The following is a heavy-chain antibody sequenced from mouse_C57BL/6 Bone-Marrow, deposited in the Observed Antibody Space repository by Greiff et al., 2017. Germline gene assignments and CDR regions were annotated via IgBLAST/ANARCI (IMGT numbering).Heavy chain of an antibody. Sequence: QVQLKESGPGLVAPSQSLSITCTVSGFSLTSYGVHWVRQPPGQGLEWLVVIWSDGSTTYNSALKSRLSISKDNSKSQVFLNMNSLQTDDTAMYYCARHRYDYDALLDYWGQGTTLTVSS. V-gene: IGHV2-6-1*01. J-gene: IGHJ2*01. CDR2: IWSDGST. D-gene: IGHD2-4*01. CDR3: ARHRYDYDALLDY. CDR1: GFSLTSYG.